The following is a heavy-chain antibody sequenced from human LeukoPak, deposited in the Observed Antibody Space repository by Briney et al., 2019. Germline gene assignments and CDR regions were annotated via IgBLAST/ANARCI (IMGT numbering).Heavy chain of an antibody. CDR2: IYSGGST. Sequence: GGSLRLSCAASGFTVSSNYMSWVRQAPGKGLEWVSVIYSGGSTYYADSVKGRFTISRDNSKNTLYLQMNSLRAEDTAVYYCAKVSSSSLGMDVWGQGTTVTVSS. D-gene: IGHD6-6*01. CDR3: AKVSSSSLGMDV. CDR1: GFTVSSNY. J-gene: IGHJ6*02. V-gene: IGHV3-53*01.